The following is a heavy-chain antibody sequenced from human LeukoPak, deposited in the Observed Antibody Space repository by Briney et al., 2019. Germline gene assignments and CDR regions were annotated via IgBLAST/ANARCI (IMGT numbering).Heavy chain of an antibody. CDR1: GFTLSNHW. CDR2: VNRDGSET. CDR3: ARDKAQDSVYYGMDV. D-gene: IGHD6-6*01. J-gene: IGHJ6*02. Sequence: GGSLRLSCAASGFTLSNHWMTWVRQVPGRGPEWVANVNRDGSETYYLDSVKGRFTISKDNARTSLYLQMNSLRAEDTAVYYCARDKAQDSVYYGMDVWGQGTTVTVSS. V-gene: IGHV3-7*01.